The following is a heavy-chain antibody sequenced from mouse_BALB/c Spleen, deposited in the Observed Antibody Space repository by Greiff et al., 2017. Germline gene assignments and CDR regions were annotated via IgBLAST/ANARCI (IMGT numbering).Heavy chain of an antibody. Sequence: VQLQQSGTVLARPGASVKMSCKASGYTFTSYWMHWVKQRPGQGLEWIGAIYPGNSDTSYNQKFKGKAKLTAVTSTSTAYMELSSLTNEDSVVYYCTRVEYGNGAWFAYWGQGTLVTVSA. CDR2: IYPGNSDT. CDR3: TRVEYGNGAWFAY. D-gene: IGHD2-1*01. CDR1: GYTFTSYW. J-gene: IGHJ3*01. V-gene: IGHV1-5*01.